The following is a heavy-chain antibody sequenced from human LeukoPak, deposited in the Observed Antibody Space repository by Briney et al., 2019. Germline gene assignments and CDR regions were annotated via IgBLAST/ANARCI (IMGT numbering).Heavy chain of an antibody. D-gene: IGHD6-19*01. CDR3: AKGYSSGWGRAFDI. CDR2: INWNGGST. V-gene: IGHV3-20*04. CDR1: GFTFDDYG. J-gene: IGHJ3*02. Sequence: GGSLRLSCAASGFTFDDYGMSWVRQAPGKGLEWVSGINWNGGSTGYADSVKGRFTISRDNAKNSLYLQMNSLRAEDTAVYYCAKGYSSGWGRAFDIWGQGTMVTVSS.